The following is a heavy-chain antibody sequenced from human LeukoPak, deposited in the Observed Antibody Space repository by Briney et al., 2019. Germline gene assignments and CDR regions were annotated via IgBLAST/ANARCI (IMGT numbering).Heavy chain of an antibody. CDR3: ATYRQVLLPFES. V-gene: IGHV3-30*02. CDR1: GFTFNSYG. D-gene: IGHD2-8*02. J-gene: IGHJ4*02. CDR2: IRFDGSNN. Sequence: GGSLRLSCAASGFTFNSYGTHWVRQAPGKGLEWVAFIRFDGSNNYYADSVKGRFTISRDNSKNTLYLQMNSLRAEDTAIYYCATYRQVLLPFESWGQGTLVTVSS.